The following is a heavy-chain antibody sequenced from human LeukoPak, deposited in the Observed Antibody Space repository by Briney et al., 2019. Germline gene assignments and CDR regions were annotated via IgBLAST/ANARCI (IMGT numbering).Heavy chain of an antibody. Sequence: GGSLRLSCAASGFTFSSYGMHWVRQAPGKGLEWVAFIRYDGSNKYYADSVKGRFTISRDNSKNTLYLQMNSLRAEDTAVYYCAKDHNLPYDSSGFYWGQGTLVTVSS. D-gene: IGHD3-22*01. CDR2: IRYDGSNK. V-gene: IGHV3-30*02. J-gene: IGHJ4*02. CDR3: AKDHNLPYDSSGFY. CDR1: GFTFSSYG.